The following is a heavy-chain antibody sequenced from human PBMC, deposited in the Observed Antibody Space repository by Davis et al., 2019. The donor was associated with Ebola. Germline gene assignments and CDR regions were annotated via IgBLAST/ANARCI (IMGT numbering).Heavy chain of an antibody. D-gene: IGHD3-22*01. CDR2: ISSSSSYI. Sequence: PGGSLRLSCAASGFTFSSYSMNWVRQAPGKGLEWVSSISSSSSYIYYTDSVKGRFTISRDNAKNSLYLQMNSLRAEDTAVYYCARGGYYYDSSGYYRQSYYFDYWGRGTLVTVSS. CDR1: GFTFSSYS. J-gene: IGHJ4*02. CDR3: ARGGYYYDSSGYYRQSYYFDY. V-gene: IGHV3-21*01.